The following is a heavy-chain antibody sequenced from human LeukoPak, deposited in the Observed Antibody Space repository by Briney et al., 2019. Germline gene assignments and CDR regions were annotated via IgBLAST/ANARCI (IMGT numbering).Heavy chain of an antibody. CDR1: GYPISSGYY. CDR2: IYHSGST. Sequence: SETLSLTCSVSGYPISSGYYWGWIRQPPGKGLEWIESIYHSGSTYYNPSLRSRVTISVDTSKNQFSLKLSSVTAADTAVYYCARARREMVDYWGQGTLVTVSS. J-gene: IGHJ4*02. D-gene: IGHD5-24*01. CDR3: ARARREMVDY. V-gene: IGHV4-38-2*02.